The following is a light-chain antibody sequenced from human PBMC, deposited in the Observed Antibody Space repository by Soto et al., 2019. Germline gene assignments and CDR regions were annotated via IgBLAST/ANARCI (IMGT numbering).Light chain of an antibody. CDR1: QSVSSSY. CDR3: QQYGSSSYT. CDR2: DAS. J-gene: IGKJ2*01. Sequence: EIVLTQSPGTLSLSPGERATLSCRASQSVSSSYLGWYQQKPGQAPRLLIYDASSRATGIPDRFSGSGSGTDFTLTLSRLEPADFAVYYCQQYGSSSYTFGQGTRVEIK. V-gene: IGKV3-20*01.